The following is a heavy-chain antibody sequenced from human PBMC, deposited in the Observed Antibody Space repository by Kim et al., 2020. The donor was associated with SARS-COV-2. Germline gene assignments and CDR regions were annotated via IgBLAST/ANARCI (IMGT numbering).Heavy chain of an antibody. J-gene: IGHJ4*01. V-gene: IGHV1-46*01. CDR2: IKGYGDTT. CDR1: GYAFTGYH. CDR3: VREREVAFYFDS. Sequence: ASVKVSCKTSGYAFTGYHIHWVRQAPGQGLEWLGIIKGYGDTTLYAQKFEGRVTMTSDTSATTVYMELSGLRYDDTALYYCVREREVAFYFDSLGHETLV. D-gene: IGHD3-3*02.